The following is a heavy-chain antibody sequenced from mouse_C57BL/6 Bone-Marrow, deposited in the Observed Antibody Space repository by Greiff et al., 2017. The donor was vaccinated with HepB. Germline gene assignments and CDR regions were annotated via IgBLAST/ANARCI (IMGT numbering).Heavy chain of an antibody. CDR3: TTCYYGSSYDY. D-gene: IGHD1-1*01. CDR1: GFNIKDDY. V-gene: IGHV14-4*01. CDR2: IDPENGDT. Sequence: EVQLQQSGAELVRPGASVKLSCTASGFNIKDDYMHWVKQRPEQGLEWIGWIDPENGDTEYASKFQGKATITADTSSNTAYLQLSSLTSEDTAVYYCTTCYYGSSYDYWGQGTTLTVSS. J-gene: IGHJ2*01.